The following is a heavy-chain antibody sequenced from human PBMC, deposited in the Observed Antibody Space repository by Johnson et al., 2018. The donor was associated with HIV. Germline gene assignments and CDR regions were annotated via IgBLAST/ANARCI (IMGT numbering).Heavy chain of an antibody. CDR1: GFTFSSYA. CDR2: IKQDGSEK. V-gene: IGHV3-7*03. D-gene: IGHD6-6*01. J-gene: IGHJ3*02. Sequence: VQLVESGGGLVQPGGSLRLSCAASGFTFSSYAMHWVRQAPGKGLEWVANIKQDGSEKYFVDSVKGRFTIARDNAKNSLYLQMNSLRAEDTAVYYCARSGEEQLPLFAFDIWGQGTMVTVSS. CDR3: ARSGEEQLPLFAFDI.